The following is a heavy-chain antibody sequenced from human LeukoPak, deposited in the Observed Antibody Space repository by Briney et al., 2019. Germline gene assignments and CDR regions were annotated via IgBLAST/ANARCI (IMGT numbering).Heavy chain of an antibody. CDR3: ASLTTAEAFDI. Sequence: KPSETLSLTCTVSGGSISIYYWSWIRQPPGKGLEWIGYIYDSGSTNYNPSLKSRVTISVDTSKNQFSLKLSSVTAAVTAVYYCASLTTAEAFDIWGQGTMVTVSS. CDR2: IYDSGST. D-gene: IGHD3-22*01. V-gene: IGHV4-59*01. CDR1: GGSISIYY. J-gene: IGHJ3*02.